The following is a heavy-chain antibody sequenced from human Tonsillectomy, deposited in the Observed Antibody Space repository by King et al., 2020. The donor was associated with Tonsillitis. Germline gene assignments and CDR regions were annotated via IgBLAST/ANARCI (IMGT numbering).Heavy chain of an antibody. CDR2: IYHSGST. V-gene: IGHV4-38-2*01. Sequence: VQLQESGPGLVKPSETLSLTCAVSGYSISSGYYWGWIRQPPGKGLEWIGSIYHSGSTYYNPSLKSRVTISVDTSKNQLSLKLSSVTAADTALYYCARVGGHDYWGQGTLVTVSS. CDR1: GYSISSGYY. CDR3: ARVGGHDY. J-gene: IGHJ4*02. D-gene: IGHD3-16*01.